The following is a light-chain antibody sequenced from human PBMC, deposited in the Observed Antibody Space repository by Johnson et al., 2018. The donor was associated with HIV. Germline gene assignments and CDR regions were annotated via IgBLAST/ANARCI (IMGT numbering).Light chain of an antibody. CDR3: GTWDSSRSAV. V-gene: IGLV1-51*02. J-gene: IGLJ1*01. Sequence: HSVLSQPPSVSAAPGQKVTISCSGSSSNIGNNYVSWYQQLPGTAPKLLIYENNKRPSGIPDRFSGSKSGTSATLGITGLQTGDEVDYYCGTWDSSRSAVFGTGTKVPVL. CDR1: SSNIGNNY. CDR2: ENN.